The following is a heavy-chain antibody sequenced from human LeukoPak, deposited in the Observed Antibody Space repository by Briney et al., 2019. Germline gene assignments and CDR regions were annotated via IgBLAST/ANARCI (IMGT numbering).Heavy chain of an antibody. J-gene: IGHJ4*02. Sequence: PGGSLRLSCTVSGFTVSSNSMSWVRQAPGKGLEWVSFIYSDNTHYSDSVKGRFTISRDNSKNTLYLQMNSLRAEDTAVYYCAKVIDYYGSGSYSFDYWGQGTLVTVSS. CDR1: GFTVSSNS. CDR3: AKVIDYYGSGSYSFDY. CDR2: IYSDNT. V-gene: IGHV3-53*01. D-gene: IGHD3-10*01.